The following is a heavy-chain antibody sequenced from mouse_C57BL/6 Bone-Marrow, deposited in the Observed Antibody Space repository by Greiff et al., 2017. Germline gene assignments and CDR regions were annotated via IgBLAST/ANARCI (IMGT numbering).Heavy chain of an antibody. J-gene: IGHJ2*01. D-gene: IGHD1-1*01. CDR1: GFTFSSYG. CDR3: ARHGTTVVATDY. Sequence: EVQVLQSGGDLVKPGGSLKLSCAASGFTFSSYGMPWVRQTPDQRLEWVATISSGGSYTNYTDRVKGRFTISRDNAHNTPYLQTSSLKSEDTAMYYCARHGTTVVATDYWGQGTTLTVSS. V-gene: IGHV5-6*01. CDR2: ISSGGSYT.